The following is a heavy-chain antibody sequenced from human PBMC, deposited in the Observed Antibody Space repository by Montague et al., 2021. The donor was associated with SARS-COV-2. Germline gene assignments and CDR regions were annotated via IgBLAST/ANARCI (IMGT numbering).Heavy chain of an antibody. J-gene: IGHJ6*02. CDR2: ISYDGSNK. CDR1: GFTFSSYA. CDR3: ARDGGWFGELYHRGCGYYCYGMDV. D-gene: IGHD3-10*01. Sequence: SLRLSCAASGFTFSSYAMHWVRQAPGKGLEWVAVISYDGSNKYYXDSVKDRFTISRDNSKNTLYLQMNSLRAEDTAVYYCARDGGWFGELYHRGCGYYCYGMDVWGQGTTVTVSS. V-gene: IGHV3-30-3*01.